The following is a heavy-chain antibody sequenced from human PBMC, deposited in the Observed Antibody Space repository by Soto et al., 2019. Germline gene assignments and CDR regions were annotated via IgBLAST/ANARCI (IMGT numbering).Heavy chain of an antibody. CDR1: GFTFSSYA. CDR2: ISSSNSYI. J-gene: IGHJ5*02. CDR3: ARDVPVFYGSGSRNWFDP. D-gene: IGHD3-10*01. V-gene: IGHV3-21*01. Sequence: EVQLVESGGGLVKPGGSLRLSCAASGFTFSSYAMNWVRQAPGKGLEWVSSISSSNSYIYYADSVKGRFTISRDNAMNSLYLQMNSLRAEDTAVYYCARDVPVFYGSGSRNWFDPWGQGTLVTVSS.